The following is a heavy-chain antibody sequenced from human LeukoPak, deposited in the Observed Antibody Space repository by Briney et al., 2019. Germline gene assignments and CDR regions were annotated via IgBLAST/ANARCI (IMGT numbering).Heavy chain of an antibody. V-gene: IGHV3-21*01. CDR3: ARDLYIVVVPAAIDYYYYGMDV. CDR1: GFTFSSYR. Sequence: KPGGSLRLSCAASGFTFSSYRMNWVRQAPGKGLEWVSSIRSSSSYIYYADSVKGRFTISRDNAKNSLYLQMNSLRAEDTAVYYCARDLYIVVVPAAIDYYYYGMDVWGQGTTVTVSS. J-gene: IGHJ6*02. D-gene: IGHD2-2*02. CDR2: IRSSSSYI.